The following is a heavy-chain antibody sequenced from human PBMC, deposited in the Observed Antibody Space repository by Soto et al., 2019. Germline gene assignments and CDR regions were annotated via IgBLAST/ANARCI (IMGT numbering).Heavy chain of an antibody. CDR3: ARVRSYSDGYRLDYVDY. D-gene: IGHD5-18*01. V-gene: IGHV1-69*01. CDR2: IIPISGTV. J-gene: IGHJ4*02. Sequence: QVQLVQSGAEVKKPGSSVRVSCKASGGSFISYAFSWVRQAPGQGLEWMGGIIPISGTVNHAEKFQDRVMMTADESTSTVYMEVSSLRPEDTAVYYCARVRSYSDGYRLDYVDYGGQGTLVSVSS. CDR1: GGSFISYA.